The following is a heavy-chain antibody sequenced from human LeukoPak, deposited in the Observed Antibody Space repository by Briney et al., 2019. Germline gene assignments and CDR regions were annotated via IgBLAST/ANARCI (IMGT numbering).Heavy chain of an antibody. D-gene: IGHD1-26*01. CDR2: INWNGGST. CDR1: GFTFDNYG. CDR3: ARVGIVGASDY. V-gene: IGHV3-20*04. J-gene: IGHJ4*02. Sequence: PGGSLRLSCAASGFTFDNYGMSWVRQAPGKGLEWVSGINWNGGSTGYADSLKGRFTISRDNSKNSLYLQMNSLRAEDTALYYCARVGIVGASDYWGQGTLVTVSS.